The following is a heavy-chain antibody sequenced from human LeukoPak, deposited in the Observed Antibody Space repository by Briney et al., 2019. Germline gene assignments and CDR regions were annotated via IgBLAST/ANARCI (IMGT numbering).Heavy chain of an antibody. Sequence: ASVKVSCKASGYTFTSYDINWVRQATGQGLEWMGWMNPNSGNTGYAQKFQGRVTITRNTSISTAYMELSSLRSEDTAVYYCAKKRWLHSPFDYWGQGTLVTVSS. D-gene: IGHD5-24*01. J-gene: IGHJ4*02. CDR3: AKKRWLHSPFDY. CDR1: GYTFTSYD. CDR2: MNPNSGNT. V-gene: IGHV1-8*03.